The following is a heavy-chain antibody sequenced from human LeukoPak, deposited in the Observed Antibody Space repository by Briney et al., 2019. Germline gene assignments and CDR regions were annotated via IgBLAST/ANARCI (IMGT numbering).Heavy chain of an antibody. Sequence: GGSLRLSCAASGFTFSSYSMNWVRQAPGKGLEWVSSISSSSSYIYYADSVKGRFTISRDNAKNSLYLQMNSLRAEDTAVYYCARDLEARSNYYDSSGYYVGYWGQGTLVTVSS. J-gene: IGHJ4*02. D-gene: IGHD3-22*01. CDR3: ARDLEARSNYYDSSGYYVGY. CDR2: ISSSSSYI. CDR1: GFTFSSYS. V-gene: IGHV3-21*01.